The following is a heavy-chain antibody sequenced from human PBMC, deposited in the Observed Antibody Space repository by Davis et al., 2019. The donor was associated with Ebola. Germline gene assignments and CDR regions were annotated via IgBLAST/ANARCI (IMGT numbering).Heavy chain of an antibody. Sequence: GGSLRLSCAASGFTFSDYYMNWIRQAPGKGLECISYISSSGSSIYYADSVKGRFTISRDNAKNSLYLQMNGLRAEDTAVYYCTRVTIGVSVDYWGQGKLVTVSS. CDR2: ISSSGSSI. CDR1: GFTFSDYY. CDR3: TRVTIGVSVDY. V-gene: IGHV3-11*04. D-gene: IGHD2-8*01. J-gene: IGHJ4*02.